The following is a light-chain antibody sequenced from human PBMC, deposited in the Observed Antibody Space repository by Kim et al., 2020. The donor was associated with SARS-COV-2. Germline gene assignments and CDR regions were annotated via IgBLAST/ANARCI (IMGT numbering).Light chain of an antibody. CDR2: YDT. Sequence: SYELTQPPSVSVAPGAAARLTCGGNTIGSKSVHWYQQKPGQAPALVIYYDTIRASGLPDRFSASNSGDTATLTISRVEAGDEAVYYCQVWDTSSDHVVFGGGTKLTVL. J-gene: IGLJ2*01. CDR3: QVWDTSSDHVV. CDR1: TIGSKS. V-gene: IGLV3-21*04.